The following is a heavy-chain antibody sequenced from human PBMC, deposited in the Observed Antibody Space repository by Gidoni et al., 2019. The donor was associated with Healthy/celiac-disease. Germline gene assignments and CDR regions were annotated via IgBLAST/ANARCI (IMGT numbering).Heavy chain of an antibody. CDR1: GFTFSSYG. D-gene: IGHD2-15*01. V-gene: IGHV3-30*18. CDR3: AKGLYCSGGSCYGSDYYGMDV. Sequence: QVQLVESGGGVVQPGRSLRLSCAASGFTFSSYGMHWVRQAPGKGMEWVAVISYDGSNKYYADSVKGRFTISRDNSKNTLYLQMNSLRAEDTAVYYCAKGLYCSGGSCYGSDYYGMDVWGQGTTVTVSS. J-gene: IGHJ6*02. CDR2: ISYDGSNK.